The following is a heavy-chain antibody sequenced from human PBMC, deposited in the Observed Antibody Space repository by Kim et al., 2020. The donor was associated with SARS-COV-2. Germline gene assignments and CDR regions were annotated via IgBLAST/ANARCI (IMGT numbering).Heavy chain of an antibody. CDR3: ARYCTNADCRFSRGGLDV. CDR1: GDSMSSSSDY. CDR2: ILYTGST. Sequence: SETLSLTCTVSGDSMSSSSDYWTWIRQPPGKGLEWMGYILYTGSTNYNPSLKSRVVIGVDTSKKQFSLKVNSVTAADTAVYFCARYCTNADCRFSRGGLDVWGQGTTVSVSS. J-gene: IGHJ6*02. V-gene: IGHV4-39*01. D-gene: IGHD2-21*02.